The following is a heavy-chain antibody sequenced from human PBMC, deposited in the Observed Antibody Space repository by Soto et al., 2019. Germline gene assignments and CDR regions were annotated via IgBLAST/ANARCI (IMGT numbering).Heavy chain of an antibody. J-gene: IGHJ3*01. CDR3: ARDRPRSAFAF. CDR1: GFTFSSYD. V-gene: IGHV3-13*01. Sequence: GGSLRLSCAASGFTFSSYDMHWVRQATGKGLEWVSAIGTAGDTYYPGSVKGRFTISRENAKNSLYLQMNSLRAEDTAVYYCARDRPRSAFAFWGQGSLVTVSS. CDR2: IGTAGDT.